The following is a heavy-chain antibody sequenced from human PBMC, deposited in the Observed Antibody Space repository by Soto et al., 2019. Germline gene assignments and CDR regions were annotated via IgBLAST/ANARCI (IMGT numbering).Heavy chain of an antibody. CDR2: INPMSGST. D-gene: IGHD3-10*01. CDR1: GYTFTNYY. V-gene: IGHV1-46*01. Sequence: QVQLVQSGAEVKKPGASVKVSCRASGYTFTNYYIHWVRQAPGQGPEWMAIINPMSGSTNYAQNFQGRVTLTMDTSTTTVYMDLSSLRFEDTAVYFCARDLLAGDFWGQGTLVTVSS. J-gene: IGHJ4*02. CDR3: ARDLLAGDF.